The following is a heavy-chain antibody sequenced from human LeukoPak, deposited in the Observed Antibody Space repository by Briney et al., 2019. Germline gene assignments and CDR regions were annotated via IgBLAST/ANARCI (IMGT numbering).Heavy chain of an antibody. J-gene: IGHJ4*02. D-gene: IGHD3/OR15-3a*01. CDR1: GFTFGGYS. Sequence: GGSLRLSCAASGFTFGGYSINWVRQAPGKGLEWVAYIRSSGSPIYYADSVKGRFTISRDNAKNSLYLQMNSLRDEDTAVYYCVRDPDALDFWGQGTPVTVSS. V-gene: IGHV3-48*02. CDR3: VRDPDALDF. CDR2: IRSSGSPI.